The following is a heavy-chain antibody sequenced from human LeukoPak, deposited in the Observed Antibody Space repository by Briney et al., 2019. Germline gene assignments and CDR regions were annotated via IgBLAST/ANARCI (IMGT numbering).Heavy chain of an antibody. Sequence: GGSLRLSCAASGFTFSSYAMSWVRQSPGKGLEWVSGISGSGGSTNCADSVKGRFTISRDNSKNTLYLQMNSLRAEDTAEYFCAKAMRLTTMTTGDNTDYWGQGTLVTVSS. J-gene: IGHJ4*02. CDR1: GFTFSSYA. CDR3: AKAMRLTTMTTGDNTDY. V-gene: IGHV3-23*01. CDR2: ISGSGGST. D-gene: IGHD4-17*01.